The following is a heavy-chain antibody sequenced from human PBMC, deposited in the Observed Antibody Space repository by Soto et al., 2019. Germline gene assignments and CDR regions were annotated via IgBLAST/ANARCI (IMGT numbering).Heavy chain of an antibody. Sequence: QVQLVQSGAEVKKPGSSVKVSCKASGGTFSSYAISWVRQAPEQGLEWMGGIIPIFGTANYAQKFQGRVTITADESTSTAYMELSSLRSEDTAVYYCARLADAMADAEYFQHWGQGTLVTVSS. D-gene: IGHD6-19*01. CDR3: ARLADAMADAEYFQH. CDR2: IIPIFGTA. CDR1: GGTFSSYA. V-gene: IGHV1-69*01. J-gene: IGHJ1*01.